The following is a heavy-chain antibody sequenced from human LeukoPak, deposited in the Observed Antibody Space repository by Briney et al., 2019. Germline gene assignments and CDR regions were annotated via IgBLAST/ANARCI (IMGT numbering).Heavy chain of an antibody. CDR2: ISSSGSTI. CDR3: ARAIDYGANWFDP. Sequence: GGSLRLSCAASGFTFSDYYMSWIRQAPGKGLEWVSYISSSGSTIYYADSVKGRFTISRDNAKNSLYLQLNSLRAEDTAVYYCARAIDYGANWFDPWGQGTLVTVSS. CDR1: GFTFSDYY. J-gene: IGHJ5*02. V-gene: IGHV3-11*01. D-gene: IGHD4-17*01.